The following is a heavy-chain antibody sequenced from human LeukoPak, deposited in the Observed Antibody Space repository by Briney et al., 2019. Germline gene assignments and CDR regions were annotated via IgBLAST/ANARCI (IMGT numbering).Heavy chain of an antibody. V-gene: IGHV3-49*04. CDR3: SAYDPSDYYGMDV. J-gene: IGHJ6*02. Sequence: GGSLRLSCTPSGFTFGDYAMTWVRQAPGKGLEWVGFIRRKAYGGTTEFAASVKDRFIISRDDSKSIAYLQMNSLKTEDTAVYYCSAYDPSDYYGMDVWGQGTTVTVS. CDR2: IRRKAYGGTT. CDR1: GFTFGDYA. D-gene: IGHD5-12*01.